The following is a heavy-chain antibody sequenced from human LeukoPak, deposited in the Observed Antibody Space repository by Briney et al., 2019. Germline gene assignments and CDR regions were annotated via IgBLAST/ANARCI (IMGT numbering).Heavy chain of an antibody. Sequence: ASVNPSCKASGGTFSSYAISWVRQAPGQGLEWMGWINLNSGSTNNAQKFQGRVTMARDTSISTAYMELSRLRSDDTAVYYCARVLRIGAFYYDYGMDVWGQGTMVTVSS. J-gene: IGHJ6*02. CDR2: INLNSGST. V-gene: IGHV1-2*02. CDR3: ARVLRIGAFYYDYGMDV. D-gene: IGHD3-10*01. CDR1: GGTFSSYA.